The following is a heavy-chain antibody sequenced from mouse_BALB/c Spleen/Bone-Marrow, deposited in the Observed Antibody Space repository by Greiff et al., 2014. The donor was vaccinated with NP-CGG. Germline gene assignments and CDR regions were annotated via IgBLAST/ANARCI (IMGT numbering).Heavy chain of an antibody. J-gene: IGHJ4*01. V-gene: IGHV1-4*01. D-gene: IGHD1-1*01. CDR2: INPSTGYT. Sequence: QVQLQQPGAELARPGASVKMSCKASGYTFTTYTMHWVQQRPGQGLEWVRYINPSTGYTNYNQIFKDKATLAADKSSSTAYMQLSSLTSEDSAVYYCARGGFLLRSLALDYWGQGTSVTVSS. CDR3: ARGGFLLRSLALDY. CDR1: GYTFTTYT.